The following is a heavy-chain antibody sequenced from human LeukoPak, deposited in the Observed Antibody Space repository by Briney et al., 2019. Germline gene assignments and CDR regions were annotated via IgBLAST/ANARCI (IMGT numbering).Heavy chain of an antibody. CDR1: GYTFTSYA. V-gene: IGHV1-3*01. Sequence: ASVKVSCKASGYTFTSYAMHWVRQAPGQRLEWMGWINAGNGNTKYSQKFQGRVTITRDTSASTAYMELSSLRSEDTAVYYCARDLTGGIVVVPAAINAFDIWGQGTMVTVSS. CDR2: INAGNGNT. D-gene: IGHD2-2*02. CDR3: ARDLTGGIVVVPAAINAFDI. J-gene: IGHJ3*02.